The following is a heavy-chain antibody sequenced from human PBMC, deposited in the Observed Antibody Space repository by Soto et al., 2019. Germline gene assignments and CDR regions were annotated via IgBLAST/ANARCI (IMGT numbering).Heavy chain of an antibody. D-gene: IGHD3-10*01. V-gene: IGHV1-69*01. J-gene: IGHJ2*01. CDR3: ARGGIMVRGKPATWYFDL. CDR1: GGTFSSYA. Sequence: QVQLVQSGAEVKKPGSSVKVSCKASGGTFSSYAISWVRQAPGQGLEWMGGIIPIFGTANYAQKFQGRVTITADESTRTAYMELSSLSSEDTAVYYCARGGIMVRGKPATWYFDLWGRGTLVTVSS. CDR2: IIPIFGTA.